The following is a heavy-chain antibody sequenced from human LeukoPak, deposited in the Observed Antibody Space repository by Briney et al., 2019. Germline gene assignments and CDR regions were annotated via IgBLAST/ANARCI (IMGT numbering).Heavy chain of an antibody. CDR2: ISSSGSTI. CDR3: ARGFYGSGPSAFDI. V-gene: IGHV3-48*03. J-gene: IGHJ3*02. CDR1: GFTFSSYE. Sequence: GGSLRLSCAASGFTFSSYEMNWVRQAPGKGLEWVSYISSSGSTIYYADSVKGRFTISRDNAKNSLYLQMNSLRAKDTAVYYCARGFYGSGPSAFDIWGQGTMVTVSS. D-gene: IGHD3-10*01.